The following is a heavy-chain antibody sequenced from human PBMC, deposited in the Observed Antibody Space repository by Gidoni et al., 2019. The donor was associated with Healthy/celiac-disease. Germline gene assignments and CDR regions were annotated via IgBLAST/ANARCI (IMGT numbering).Heavy chain of an antibody. CDR3: ARGSDILTGYLDY. D-gene: IGHD3-9*01. V-gene: IGHV3-21*01. Sequence: EVQLVESGGGLVKPGGSLRLSCAASGFTFSSYSMNWVRQAPGKGLEWVSSISSSSSYIYYADSVKGRFTISRDNAKNSLYLQMNSLRAEDTAVYYCARGSDILTGYLDYWGQGTLVTVSS. CDR2: ISSSSSYI. CDR1: GFTFSSYS. J-gene: IGHJ4*02.